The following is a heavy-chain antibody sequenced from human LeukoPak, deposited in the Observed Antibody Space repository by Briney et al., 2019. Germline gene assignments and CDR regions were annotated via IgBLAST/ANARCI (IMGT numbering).Heavy chain of an antibody. CDR2: ISYDGSNK. J-gene: IGHJ6*03. Sequence: GGSLRLSCAASGFTFSSYGMHWVRQAPGKGLEWVAVISYDGSNKYYADSVKGRFTISRDNSKNTLYLQMNSLRAEDTAVYYCARVVSEYNSSSAALYYYHYYMDVWGKGTTVTVSS. CDR3: ARVVSEYNSSSAALYYYHYYMDV. CDR1: GFTFSSYG. D-gene: IGHD6-6*01. V-gene: IGHV3-30*03.